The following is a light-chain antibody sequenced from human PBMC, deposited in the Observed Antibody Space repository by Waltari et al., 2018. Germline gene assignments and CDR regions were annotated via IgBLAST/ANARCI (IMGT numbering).Light chain of an antibody. J-gene: IGLJ3*02. CDR1: SSNIGSNT. Sequence: QSVVTQPPSASGTPGQRVILSCSGRSSNIGSNTVHWFQQLPGTAPNLLIFFNNQRPSGVPDRFSGSKSGTSASLAISGLRSEDEAHYYCAVWDDSLNGWVFGGGTKLTVL. CDR3: AVWDDSLNGWV. CDR2: FNN. V-gene: IGLV1-44*01.